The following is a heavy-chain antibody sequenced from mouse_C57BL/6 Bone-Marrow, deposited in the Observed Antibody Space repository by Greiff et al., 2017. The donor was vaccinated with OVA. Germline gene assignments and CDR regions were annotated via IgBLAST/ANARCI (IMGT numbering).Heavy chain of an antibody. CDR2: IYPRDGST. V-gene: IGHV1-85*01. J-gene: IGHJ1*03. CDR3: ARRPYGSSPWRWYCDV. D-gene: IGHD1-1*01. Sequence: VQLQQSGPELVKPGASVKLSCKASGYTFTSYDINWVKQRPGQGLEWIGWIYPRDGSTKYNEKFKGKATLTVDTSSSTAYMGLHSLTSEDSAVYFCARRPYGSSPWRWYCDVWGTGTTVTVSS. CDR1: GYTFTSYD.